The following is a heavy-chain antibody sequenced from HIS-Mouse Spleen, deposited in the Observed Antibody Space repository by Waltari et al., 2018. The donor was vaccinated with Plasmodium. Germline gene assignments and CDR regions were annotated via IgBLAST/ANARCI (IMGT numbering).Heavy chain of an antibody. D-gene: IGHD6-6*01. CDR3: ATKGGSSSDY. CDR1: GYPLTGND. V-gene: IGHV1-2*02. CDR2: INPNSGGT. Sequence: QVQPVPSAAEVKTPGASVKVSCKASGYPLTGNDMPWVGQAPGQGLARMGWINPNSGGTNYAQKFQGRVTMTRDTPISTAYMELSRLRSDDTAVYYCATKGGSSSDYWGQGTLVTVSS. J-gene: IGHJ4*02.